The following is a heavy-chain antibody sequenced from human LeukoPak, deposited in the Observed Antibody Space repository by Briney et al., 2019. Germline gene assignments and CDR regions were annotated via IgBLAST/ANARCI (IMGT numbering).Heavy chain of an antibody. Sequence: ASVKGSCKASGYTFTGYYMHWVRQAPGQGLEWMGWINPNSGGTNYAQKFQGRVTMTRDTSISTAYMELSWLRSDDTAVYYCARVASVSDVWWLREYYFDYWGQGTLVTVSS. CDR3: ARVASVSDVWWLREYYFDY. V-gene: IGHV1-2*02. CDR1: GYTFTGYY. D-gene: IGHD5-12*01. CDR2: INPNSGGT. J-gene: IGHJ4*02.